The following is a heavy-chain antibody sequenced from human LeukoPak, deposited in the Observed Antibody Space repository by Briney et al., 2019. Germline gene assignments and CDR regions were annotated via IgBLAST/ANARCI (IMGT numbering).Heavy chain of an antibody. CDR3: ARDPDYYGSGSPDY. CDR1: GYTFTSYG. V-gene: IGHV1-18*01. CDR2: ISAYNGNT. Sequence: ASVKVSCKASGYTFTSYGISWVRQAPGQGLEWMGWISAYNGNTNYAQKLQGRVTVTTDTSTGTAYMELRSLRSDDTAVYYCARDPDYYGSGSPDYWGQGTLVTVSS. J-gene: IGHJ4*02. D-gene: IGHD3-10*01.